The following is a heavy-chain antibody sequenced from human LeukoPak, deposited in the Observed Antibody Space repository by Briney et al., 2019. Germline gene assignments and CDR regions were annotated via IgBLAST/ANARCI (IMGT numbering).Heavy chain of an antibody. Sequence: GGSLRLSCVASGFTFTDYFMSWVRQAPGKGLQWVAVISYDGNTIHYADSVKGRFIISRDTSKNTLYLQMSSLRAEDTAVYYCARSGGLQKFDYWGQGTLVTVSS. V-gene: IGHV3-30-3*01. CDR2: ISYDGNTI. D-gene: IGHD4-11*01. CDR3: ARSGGLQKFDY. CDR1: GFTFTDYF. J-gene: IGHJ4*02.